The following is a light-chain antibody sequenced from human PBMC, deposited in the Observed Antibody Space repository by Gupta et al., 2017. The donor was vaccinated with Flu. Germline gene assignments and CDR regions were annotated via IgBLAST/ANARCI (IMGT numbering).Light chain of an antibody. CDR2: EVS. J-gene: IGLJ1*01. CDR1: SSDVGGYNY. V-gene: IGLV2-8*01. Sequence: SASGSPGQSVTISCTGTSSDVGGYNYVSWYQQHPGKAPKLMIYEVSKRPSGVPDRFSGSKSGNTASLTVSGLQAEDEADYYCSSYAGSNIVFGTGTKVTVL. CDR3: SSYAGSNIV.